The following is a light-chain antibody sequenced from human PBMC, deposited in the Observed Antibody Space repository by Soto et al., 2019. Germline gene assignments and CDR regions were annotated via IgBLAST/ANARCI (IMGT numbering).Light chain of an antibody. J-gene: IGLJ1*01. Sequence: QSALTQPASVSGSPGQSITISCTGTSSDVSGYDYVSWYQLHPGKAPKLMIFEVSNRPSGVSYRFSGSKSGNTASLTISGLQVEDEADYFCSSYSISTAYLFGTGTKLTVL. V-gene: IGLV2-14*01. CDR1: SSDVSGYDY. CDR3: SSYSISTAYL. CDR2: EVS.